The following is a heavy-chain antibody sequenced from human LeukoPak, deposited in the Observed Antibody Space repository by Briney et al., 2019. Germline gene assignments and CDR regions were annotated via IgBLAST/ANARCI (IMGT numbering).Heavy chain of an antibody. Sequence: SETLSLTCAVYGGSFSGYYWSWIRQPPGKGLEWIGEINHSGSTNYNPSLKSRVTISVDTSKNQFSLKLGSVTAADTAVYYCARGVENDYVWGSYRYRGSPFDPWGQGTLVTVSS. CDR1: GGSFSGYY. D-gene: IGHD3-16*02. J-gene: IGHJ5*02. CDR3: ARGVENDYVWGSYRYRGSPFDP. V-gene: IGHV4-34*01. CDR2: INHSGST.